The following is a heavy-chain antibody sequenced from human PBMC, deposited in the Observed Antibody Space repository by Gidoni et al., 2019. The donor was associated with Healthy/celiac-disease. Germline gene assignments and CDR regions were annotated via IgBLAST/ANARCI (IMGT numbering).Heavy chain of an antibody. J-gene: IGHJ4*02. CDR3: ARGPPSEVDIVATTLDY. Sequence: QVQLQQWGAGLLKPSETLSLTCAVYGGSFSGYYWSWIRQPPGKGLEWIGEINHSGSTNYNPSLKSRVTISVDTSKNQFSLKLSSVTAADTAVYYCARGPPSEVDIVATTLDYWGQGTLVTVSS. CDR2: INHSGST. D-gene: IGHD5-12*01. CDR1: GGSFSGYY. V-gene: IGHV4-34*01.